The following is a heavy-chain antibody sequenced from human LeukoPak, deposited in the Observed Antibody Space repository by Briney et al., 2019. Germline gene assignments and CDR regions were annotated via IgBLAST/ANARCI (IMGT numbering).Heavy chain of an antibody. CDR1: GGSISSYY. V-gene: IGHV4-59*01. CDR3: ARESHDEGDFSFFDY. D-gene: IGHD4-17*01. J-gene: IGHJ4*01. CDR2: IYYSGST. Sequence: SETLSLTCTVSGGSISSYYWSWIRQPPGKGLEWIGYIYYSGSTNYNPSLKSRVTISVDTSKNQFSLKLSSVTAADTAVYYCARESHDEGDFSFFDYWGQGSLVTVSS.